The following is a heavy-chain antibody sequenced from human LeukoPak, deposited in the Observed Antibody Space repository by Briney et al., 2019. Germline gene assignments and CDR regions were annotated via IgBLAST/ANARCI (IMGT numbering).Heavy chain of an antibody. J-gene: IGHJ4*02. D-gene: IGHD4-11*01. V-gene: IGHV3-23*01. CDR3: AQDITVIKDIDY. CDR2: ISGSGGST. Sequence: GGSLRLSCAAYGFTFRNYAMSWVRLAPGKGLEWVSTISGSGGSTYYADSMKGRFTISRDNSKNMLYLQMNSLRAEDTAVYYCAQDITVIKDIDYWGQGTLVTVSS. CDR1: GFTFRNYA.